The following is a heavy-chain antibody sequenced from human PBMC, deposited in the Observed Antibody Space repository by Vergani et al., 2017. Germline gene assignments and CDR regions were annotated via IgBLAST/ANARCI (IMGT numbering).Heavy chain of an antibody. CDR3: ARAHLPRGYSYGGGDY. CDR1: GYTFTSYY. Sequence: QVQLVQSGAEVKKPGATVKVSCKASGYTFTSYYMHWVRQAPGQGLEWMGIINPSGSSKSYAQKFQGRVTMTRDTFTRTVYMELSSLRSEDTAVYYCARAHLPRGYSYGGGDYWGQGTLVTVSS. CDR2: INPSGSSK. D-gene: IGHD5-18*01. J-gene: IGHJ4*02. V-gene: IGHV1-46*01.